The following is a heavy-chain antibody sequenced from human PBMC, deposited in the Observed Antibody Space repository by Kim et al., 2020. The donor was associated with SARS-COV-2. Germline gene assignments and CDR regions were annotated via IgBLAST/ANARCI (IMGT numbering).Heavy chain of an antibody. CDR2: IDPRDPYT. CDR3: ATAPSYWNDVSTWFDP. V-gene: IGHV5-10-1*01. D-gene: IGHD1-1*01. CDR1: GYRFTNYW. Sequence: GESLKISCHGSGYRFTNYWINWVRQRPGKGLEWLGRIDPRDPYTNYSPSFQGHVTISIDKSINTSYLQWSSLKASDTAIYYCATAPSYWNDVSTWFDPCG. J-gene: IGHJ5*02.